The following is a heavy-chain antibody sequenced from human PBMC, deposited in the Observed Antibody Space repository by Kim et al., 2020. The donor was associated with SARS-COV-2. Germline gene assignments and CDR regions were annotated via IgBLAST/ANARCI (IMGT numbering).Heavy chain of an antibody. CDR2: THNGGNT. Sequence: GGSLRLSCAASGFNVTDNFIHWVRQAPGKGLEWVSITHNGGNTYYSDSVKGRFSISRDNIKNTVYLQMTSMSAEDTAVYFCAKDRSGWFLYYAMDVWGRGLTVTASS. CDR1: GFNVTDNF. V-gene: IGHV3-66*01. J-gene: IGHJ6*02. CDR3: AKDRSGWFLYYAMDV. D-gene: IGHD6-19*01.